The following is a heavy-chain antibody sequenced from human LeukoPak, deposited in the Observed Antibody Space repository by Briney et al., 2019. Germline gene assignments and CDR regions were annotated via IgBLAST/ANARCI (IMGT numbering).Heavy chain of an antibody. Sequence: PGGSLRLSCAAPGFTFSSYWMSWIRQAPGKGLEGVANIKQDGSEKHYVDSVKGRFTISRDNAKKSLFLHMNSLRVEDTAVYYCARGSEYTSSTNYYFDYWGQGTLVTVSS. V-gene: IGHV3-7*01. CDR3: ARGSEYTSSTNYYFDY. D-gene: IGHD6-6*01. J-gene: IGHJ4*02. CDR2: IKQDGSEK. CDR1: GFTFSSYW.